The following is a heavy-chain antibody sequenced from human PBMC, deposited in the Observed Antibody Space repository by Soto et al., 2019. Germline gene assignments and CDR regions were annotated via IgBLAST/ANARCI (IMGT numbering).Heavy chain of an antibody. CDR3: ARATELGFDY. V-gene: IGHV3-21*01. D-gene: IGHD7-27*01. Sequence: EVQLVESGVGLVKPGGSLRLSCAASGFTFSRYSMNWVRQAPGKGLQWVSSISSSSSYIYYADSVKGRFTISRDNAKNSLYLQMNSLRAEDTAVYYCARATELGFDYLGQGTLVTVSS. J-gene: IGHJ4*02. CDR2: ISSSSSYI. CDR1: GFTFSRYS.